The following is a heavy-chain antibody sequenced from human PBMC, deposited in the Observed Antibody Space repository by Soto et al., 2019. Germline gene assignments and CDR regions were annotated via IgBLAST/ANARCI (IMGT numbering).Heavy chain of an antibody. CDR2: IYYGGST. V-gene: IGHV4-61*08. Sequence: QVQLQESGPGLVKPSETLSLTCTVSGGSVSSGGYYWSWIRQPPGKGLEWIGYIYYGGSTKYNPSLKSRVTISLDTSKNQFSLKLTSATAADTAVYYCASMYCGGDCSLSHWGQGTLVTVSS. CDR3: ASMYCGGDCSLSH. CDR1: GGSVSSGGYY. J-gene: IGHJ4*02. D-gene: IGHD2-21*02.